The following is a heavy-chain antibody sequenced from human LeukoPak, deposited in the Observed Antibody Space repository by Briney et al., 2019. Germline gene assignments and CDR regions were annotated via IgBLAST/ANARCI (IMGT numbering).Heavy chain of an antibody. Sequence: GGSLRLSCAASGFTFSSYGRHWVRQAPGKGLEWVAVIWYDGSNKYYADSVKGRFTISRDNSKNTLYLQMNSLRAEDTAVYYCARGIVVVPAAILGYFDYWGQGTLVTVSS. D-gene: IGHD2-2*01. CDR1: GFTFSSYG. V-gene: IGHV3-33*08. CDR2: IWYDGSNK. CDR3: ARGIVVVPAAILGYFDY. J-gene: IGHJ4*02.